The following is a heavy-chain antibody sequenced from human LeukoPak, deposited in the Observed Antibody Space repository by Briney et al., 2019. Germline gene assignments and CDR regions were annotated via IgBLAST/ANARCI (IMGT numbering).Heavy chain of an antibody. CDR1: GGSISSSNW. V-gene: IGHV4-4*02. J-gene: IGHJ4*02. CDR2: IYHSGST. CDR3: VLSSGYYYFDY. D-gene: IGHD3-22*01. Sequence: SETPSLTCAVSGGSISSSNWWSWVRQPPGKGLEWIGEIYHSGSTNYNPSLKSRVTISVDKSKNQFSLKLSSVTAADTAVYYCVLSSGYYYFDYWGQGTLVTVSS.